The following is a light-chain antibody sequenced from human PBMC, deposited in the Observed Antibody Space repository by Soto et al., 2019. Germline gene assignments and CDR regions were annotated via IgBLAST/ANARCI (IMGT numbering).Light chain of an antibody. CDR2: AAS. V-gene: IGKV1-12*01. CDR1: QDINNY. CDR3: QQGSSFPYT. Sequence: DIQMTQSPSSASASVGDRVTITCRASQDINNYLAWYQQKPGAAPDLLIFAASSLQSGVPSRFSGSGSVTDFTLTISSLQPEDFATYYCQQGSSFPYTFGQGTKLEIK. J-gene: IGKJ2*01.